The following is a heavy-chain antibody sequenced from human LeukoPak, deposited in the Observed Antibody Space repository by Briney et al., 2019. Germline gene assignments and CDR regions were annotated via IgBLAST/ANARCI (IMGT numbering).Heavy chain of an antibody. CDR2: IYTSGST. CDR1: GGSMSINNYY. CDR3: ARSLALYCSGGSCYWFDP. V-gene: IGHV4-61*02. J-gene: IGHJ5*02. D-gene: IGHD2-15*01. Sequence: SETLSLTCTVSGGSMSINNYYWAWIRQPPGKGLEWIGRIYTSGSTNYNPSLKSRVTISVDTSKNQFSLKLSSVTAADTAVYYCARSLALYCSGGSCYWFDPWGQGTLVTVSS.